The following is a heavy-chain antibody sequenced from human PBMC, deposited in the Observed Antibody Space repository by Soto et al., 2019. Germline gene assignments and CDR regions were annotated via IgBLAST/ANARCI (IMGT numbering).Heavy chain of an antibody. Sequence: QVQLVQSGAEVKKPGSSVKVPCKASGGTFSSYAISWVRQAPGQGLEWMGGIIPIFGTANYAQKFQGRVTITADESTSTAYMELSSLRSEDTAVYYCARGPLAIFGVVTSDWYFDLWGRGTLVTVSS. D-gene: IGHD3-3*01. CDR3: ARGPLAIFGVVTSDWYFDL. CDR1: GGTFSSYA. CDR2: IIPIFGTA. V-gene: IGHV1-69*01. J-gene: IGHJ2*01.